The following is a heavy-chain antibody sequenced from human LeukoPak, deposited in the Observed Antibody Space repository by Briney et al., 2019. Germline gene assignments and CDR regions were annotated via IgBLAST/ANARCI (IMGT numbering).Heavy chain of an antibody. D-gene: IGHD6-6*01. CDR3: LTVPSIAARPISYY. J-gene: IGHJ4*02. CDR1: GYTFTSYG. V-gene: IGHV1-18*01. CDR2: ISAYNGNT. Sequence: ASVKVSCKASGYTFTSYGISWVRQAPGQGLEWMGWISAYNGNTNYAQKLQGRVTMTTDTSPSTAYMELRSLRSDGTAVYYCLTVPSIAARPISYYWGQGTLVTVSS.